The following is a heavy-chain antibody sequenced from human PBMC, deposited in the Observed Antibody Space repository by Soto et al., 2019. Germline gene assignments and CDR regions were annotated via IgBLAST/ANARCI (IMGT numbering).Heavy chain of an antibody. CDR3: SKDNVILTSSSAFDI. D-gene: IGHD3-9*01. J-gene: IGHJ3*02. CDR2: ISWNSGSI. Sequence: GGSLRLSCAASGFTFDDYAMHWVRQAPGKGLEWVSGISWNSGSIGYADSVKGRFTISRDNAKNSLYLQMNSLRAEDTALYYCSKDNVILTSSSAFDIWGQGTMVTVSS. CDR1: GFTFDDYA. V-gene: IGHV3-9*01.